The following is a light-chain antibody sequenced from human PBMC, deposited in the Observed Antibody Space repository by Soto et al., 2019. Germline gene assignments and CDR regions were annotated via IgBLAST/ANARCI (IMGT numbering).Light chain of an antibody. J-gene: IGKJ4*01. CDR1: QSVSAY. V-gene: IGKV3-11*01. CDR3: LSRVDWPT. Sequence: EVVLTQSPDALSLSPGERATVSCRASQSVSAYLAWYQQRPGQAPRLLIYDVSNRAPGIPDRFSGGGSGTDFTLSISSLQPEDSATYYCLSRVDWPTFGGGATLEIK. CDR2: DVS.